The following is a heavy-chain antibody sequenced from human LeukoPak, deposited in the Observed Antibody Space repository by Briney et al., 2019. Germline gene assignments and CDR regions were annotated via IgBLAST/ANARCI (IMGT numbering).Heavy chain of an antibody. CDR1: GGSISSGGYY. CDR2: IYHSGST. J-gene: IGHJ5*02. CDR3: AREVLTSGYSSP. V-gene: IGHV4-30-2*01. Sequence: PSQTLSLTCTVSGGSISSGGYYWSWIRQPPGKGLEWIGYIYHSGSTYYNPSLKSRVTISVDRSKNQFSLQLNSVTPEDTAVYYCAREVLTSGYSSPWGQGTLVTVSS. D-gene: IGHD3-22*01.